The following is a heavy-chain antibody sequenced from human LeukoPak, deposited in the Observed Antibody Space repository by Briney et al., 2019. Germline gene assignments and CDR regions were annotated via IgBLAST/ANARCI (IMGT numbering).Heavy chain of an antibody. V-gene: IGHV3-20*04. CDR2: INWNGGST. CDR1: GFTFDDYG. J-gene: IGHJ4*02. CDR3: ARELGRYYYDSSGYYPFDY. D-gene: IGHD3-22*01. Sequence: PGGSLRLSCAASGFTFDDYGMSWVRQAPGKGLEWVSGINWNGGSTGYADSVKGRFTISRDNAKNSLYLQMNSLRAEDTALYYCARELGRYYYDSSGYYPFDYWGQGTLVTVSS.